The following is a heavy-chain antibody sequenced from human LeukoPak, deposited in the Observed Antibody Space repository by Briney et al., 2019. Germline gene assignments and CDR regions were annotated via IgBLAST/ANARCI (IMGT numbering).Heavy chain of an antibody. Sequence: PGGSLRLSCAASGFTFSSYAMSWVRQAPGKGLEWVSAISCSGGSTYYADSVKGRFTISRDNSKNTLYLQMNSLRAEDTAVYYCAKAPHYGDYEGYFDYWGQGTLVTVSS. CDR1: GFTFSSYA. D-gene: IGHD4-17*01. CDR3: AKAPHYGDYEGYFDY. J-gene: IGHJ4*02. V-gene: IGHV3-23*01. CDR2: ISCSGGST.